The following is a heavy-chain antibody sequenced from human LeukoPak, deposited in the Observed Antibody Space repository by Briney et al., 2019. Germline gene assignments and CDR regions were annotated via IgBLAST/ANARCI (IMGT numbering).Heavy chain of an antibody. V-gene: IGHV3-21*01. J-gene: IGHJ4*02. CDR2: ISSSSSYI. D-gene: IGHD1-20*01. CDR3: ARGAYNWNYGDY. CDR1: GFTFSSYS. Sequence: GGSLRLSCAASGFTFSSYSMNWVRQAPGKGLEWVSSISSSSSYIYYADSVKGRFTISRDNSKNSLYLQMNSLRAEDTAVYYCARGAYNWNYGDYWGQGTLVTVSS.